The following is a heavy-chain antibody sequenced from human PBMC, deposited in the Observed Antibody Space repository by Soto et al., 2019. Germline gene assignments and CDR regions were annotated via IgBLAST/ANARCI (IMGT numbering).Heavy chain of an antibody. D-gene: IGHD5-12*01. J-gene: IGHJ4*02. V-gene: IGHV1-2*02. CDR2: INPNSGGT. CDR1: GYTFTGYY. Sequence: ASVKVSCKASGYTFTGYYMHWVRQAPGQGLEWMGWINPNSGGTNYAQKFQGRVTMTRDTSISTAYMELSRLRSDDTAVYYCARDQFRDGYNYRGYRGQGTLVTVSS. CDR3: ARDQFRDGYNYRGY.